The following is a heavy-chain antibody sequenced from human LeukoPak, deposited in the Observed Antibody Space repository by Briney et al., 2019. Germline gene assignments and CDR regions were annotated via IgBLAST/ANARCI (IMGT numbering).Heavy chain of an antibody. J-gene: IGHJ3*02. CDR2: IRSKAYGGTT. V-gene: IGHV3-49*04. D-gene: IGHD2-2*01. CDR3: TVLGVVVPAAEGI. Sequence: GGSLRLSCTASGFTFGDYAMSWVRQAPGKGLEWVGFIRSKAYGGTTEYAASVKGRFTIPRDDSKSIAYLQMNSLKTEDTAVYYCTVLGVVVPAAEGIWGQGTMVTVSS. CDR1: GFTFGDYA.